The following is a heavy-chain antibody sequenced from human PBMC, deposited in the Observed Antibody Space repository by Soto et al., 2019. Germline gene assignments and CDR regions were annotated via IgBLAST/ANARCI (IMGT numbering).Heavy chain of an antibody. CDR2: IYWDDDQ. V-gene: IGHV2-5*02. D-gene: IGHD3-3*02. CDR3: AHAFGGTSWPNHSFDT. CDR1: GFSLSGDGVG. J-gene: IGHJ3*02. Sequence: QITLKKSGPTLVKPTQSLTLTCTVSGFSLSGDGVGVRWIRQPPGKALEWLALIYWDDDQRYSPSLKPRLTITKDTAQHPGLLTITTMDHADTATYYCAHAFGGTSWPNHSFDTWGKGTVVTV.